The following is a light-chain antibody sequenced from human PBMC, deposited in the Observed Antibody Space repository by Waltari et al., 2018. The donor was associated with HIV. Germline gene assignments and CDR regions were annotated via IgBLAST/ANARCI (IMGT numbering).Light chain of an antibody. V-gene: IGLV2-8*01. J-gene: IGLJ2*01. CDR2: VVS. CDR1: SSDVGGYNY. Sequence: QSALTQPPSASGSPGQSVPIPCPGTSSDVGGYNYVSWYQPHPGKAPKLMIYVVSKRHSGVPDRFPGSKSGNTASLTVSGLQAEDDADYYCSSYAGSNNIPYVVFGGGTKLTVL. CDR3: SSYAGSNNIPYVV.